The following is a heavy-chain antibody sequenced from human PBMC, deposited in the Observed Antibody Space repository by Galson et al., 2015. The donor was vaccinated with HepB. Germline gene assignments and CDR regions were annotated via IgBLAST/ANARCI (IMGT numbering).Heavy chain of an antibody. V-gene: IGHV3-48*04. CDR3: ARGLRWDLSGGYFDL. J-gene: IGHJ2*01. Sequence: SLRLSCAASEFTLSSYNMNWVRQAPGKGLEWVSYISPSGSTKYYPDSVKGRFTISRDNARNSLYLQMNSLRAEDTAVYYCARGLRWDLSGGYFDLWGRGTLVTVSS. CDR1: EFTLSSYN. CDR2: ISPSGSTK. D-gene: IGHD2-21*01.